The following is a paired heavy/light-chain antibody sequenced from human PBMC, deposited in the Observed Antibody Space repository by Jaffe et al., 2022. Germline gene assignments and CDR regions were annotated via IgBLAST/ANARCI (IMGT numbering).Light chain of an antibody. J-gene: IGKJ5*01. CDR1: QSVNSNF. CDR2: GAS. CDR3: QQYGSSPIT. Sequence: EIVLTQSPGTLSLSPGERATLSCRASQSVNSNFLAWYQQKPGQAPRLVIYGASSRAIGIPDNFSGSGSGTDFTLTISRLEPEDFAVYYCQQYGSSPITFGQGTRLEIK. V-gene: IGKV3-20*01.
Heavy chain of an antibody. CDR2: ISGSGGST. J-gene: IGHJ5*02. D-gene: IGHD6-13*01. V-gene: IGHV3-23*01. CDR1: GFTFSNFA. Sequence: EVQLLESGGGLVQPGGSLRLSCAASGFTFSNFAMSWVRQAPGKGLEWVSTISGSGGSTYYADSVRGRFTISRDNSRNTQYLQMNNLRRDDTAVYFCAKDRGAAGVTVRFDPWGQGTLVTVSS. CDR3: AKDRGAAGVTVRFDP.